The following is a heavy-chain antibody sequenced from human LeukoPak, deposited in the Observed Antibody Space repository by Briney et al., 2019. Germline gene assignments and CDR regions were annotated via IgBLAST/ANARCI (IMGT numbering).Heavy chain of an antibody. D-gene: IGHD1-26*01. Sequence: PGGSLRLSCAASGFTVSSNYLSWVRQAPGKGLEWVSLIYSGGSTYYADSVKGRFTISRDNSKNTLYLQMNSLRAEDTAVYYCARVVGATYIDYWGQGTLVTVSS. CDR2: IYSGGST. J-gene: IGHJ4*02. CDR1: GFTVSSNY. CDR3: ARVVGATYIDY. V-gene: IGHV3-53*01.